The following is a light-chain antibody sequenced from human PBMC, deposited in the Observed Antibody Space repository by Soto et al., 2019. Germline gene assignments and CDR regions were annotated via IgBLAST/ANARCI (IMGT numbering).Light chain of an antibody. CDR3: CSYAGSSTFYV. Sequence: QSALTQPASVSGSPGQSITISCTGTSSDVGSYNLVSLYQQHPGKAPKLMIYEVSKRPSGVSNRFSGSKSGNTASLTISGLQAEDEADYYCCSYAGSSTFYVFGTGTKLTVL. CDR1: SSDVGSYNL. V-gene: IGLV2-23*02. CDR2: EVS. J-gene: IGLJ1*01.